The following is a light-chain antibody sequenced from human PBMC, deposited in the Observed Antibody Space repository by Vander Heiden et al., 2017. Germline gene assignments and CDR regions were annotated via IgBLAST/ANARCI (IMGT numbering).Light chain of an antibody. CDR1: RLGEKY. Sequence: SYDLAHPPSVSVSPGQTASITCSGDRLGEKYVSWYQQRPGQSPTVVIYQDNKRPSGIPERFSGSNSGNTATLTISGARALDEADYYCQAWASRVPVIFGGGTQLTVL. CDR3: QAWASRVPVI. J-gene: IGLJ2*01. CDR2: QDN. V-gene: IGLV3-1*01.